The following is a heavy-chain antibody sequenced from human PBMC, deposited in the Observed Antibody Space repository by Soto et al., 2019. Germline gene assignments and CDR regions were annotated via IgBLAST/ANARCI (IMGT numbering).Heavy chain of an antibody. D-gene: IGHD2-2*01. J-gene: IGHJ6*02. V-gene: IGHV1-69*06. CDR3: ASGAVVVPAAMGGDYYYGMDV. CDR1: RYTFTSYA. Sequence: GXSVKVSFNASRYTFTSYAISWVRQAPGQGLEWMGGIIPIFGTSNYAQKFQGRVTITADKSTSTAYMELSSLRSEDTAVYYCASGAVVVPAAMGGDYYYGMDVWGQGTTVTVSS. CDR2: IIPIFGTS.